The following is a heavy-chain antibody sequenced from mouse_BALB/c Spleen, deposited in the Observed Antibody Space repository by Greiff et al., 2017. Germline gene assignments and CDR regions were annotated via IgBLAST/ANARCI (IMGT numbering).Heavy chain of an antibody. D-gene: IGHD2-4*01. J-gene: IGHJ2*01. V-gene: IGHV3-2*02. CDR2: ISYSGST. CDR1: GYSITSDYA. CDR3: ASMITTAYYFDY. Sequence: VQLKESGPGLVKPSQSLSLTCTVTGYSITSDYAWNWIRQFPGNKLEWMGYISYSGSTSYNPSLKSRISITRDTSKNQFFLQLNSVTTEDTATYYCASMITTAYYFDYWGQGTTLTVSS.